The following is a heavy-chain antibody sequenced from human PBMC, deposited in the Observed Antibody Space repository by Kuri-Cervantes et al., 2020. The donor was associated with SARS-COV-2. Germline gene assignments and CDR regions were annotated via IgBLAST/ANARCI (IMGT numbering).Heavy chain of an antibody. CDR1: GFNFSITD. J-gene: IGHJ4*02. D-gene: IGHD3-22*01. Sequence: GGSLRLSCTASGFNFSITDMHWVRQAPGKGLEWVAFISNDGKNKKCIASGKGRFTISRDNSKNTLYLQMNSLRADDTAVYYCAKGTRSSGYYCGLDFWGQGTLVTVSS. CDR3: AKGTRSSGYYCGLDF. CDR2: ISNDGKNK. V-gene: IGHV3-30*18.